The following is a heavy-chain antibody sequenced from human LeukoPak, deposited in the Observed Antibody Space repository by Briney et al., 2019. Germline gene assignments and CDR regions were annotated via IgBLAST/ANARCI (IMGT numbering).Heavy chain of an antibody. V-gene: IGHV3-11*01. CDR2: ISSSGSTI. CDR1: GFTFSDYY. CDR3: ARDRGQQLVLGYFDY. J-gene: IGHJ4*02. Sequence: GGSLRLSCAASGFTFSDYYMSWIRQAPGKGLEWVSYISSSGSTIYYVDSVKGRFTISRDNAKNSLYLQMNSLRAEDTAVYYCARDRGQQLVLGYFDYWGQGTLVTVSS. D-gene: IGHD6-13*01.